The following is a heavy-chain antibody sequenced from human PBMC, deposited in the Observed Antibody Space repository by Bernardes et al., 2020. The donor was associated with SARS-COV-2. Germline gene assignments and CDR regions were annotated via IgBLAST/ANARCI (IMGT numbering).Heavy chain of an antibody. Sequence: GGSLRLSCAASGFTFSSFSMNSVRQAPGKGLEWVSYISSNSNTIYNRDSVKGRFTISRDNAKNSLYLQMSSLRDEDTAVYYCVRDSGSNFDYWGQGTLVTVSS. J-gene: IGHJ4*02. CDR1: GFTFSSFS. CDR3: VRDSGSNFDY. D-gene: IGHD1-26*01. CDR2: ISSNSNTI. V-gene: IGHV3-48*02.